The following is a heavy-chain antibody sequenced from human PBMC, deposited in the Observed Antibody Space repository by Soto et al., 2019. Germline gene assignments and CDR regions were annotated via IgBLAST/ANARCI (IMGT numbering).Heavy chain of an antibody. Sequence: GESLKISCDGSGYSFSNNWIGWVRQMPGKGLEWMGIIYPGDSDTRYTPSFQGQVTFSADRSISTAYLQWTSLKASDTAIYYCASLSGYASDYYYGIDVWGQGTTVT. CDR2: IYPGDSDT. J-gene: IGHJ6*02. CDR3: ASLSGYASDYYYGIDV. V-gene: IGHV5-51*01. CDR1: GYSFSNNW. D-gene: IGHD5-12*01.